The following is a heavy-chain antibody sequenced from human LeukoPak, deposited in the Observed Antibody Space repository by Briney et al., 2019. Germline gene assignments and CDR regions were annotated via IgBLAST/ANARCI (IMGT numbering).Heavy chain of an antibody. Sequence: AGGSLRLSCAASGFTFSNYWMTWVRQAPGKGLEWVANIRRDESNKYYLDSVEGRFTISRDNTKNSLYLQMNSLRAEDTAVYYCAKKYPNYDSSGYYQDWGQGTLVTVSS. CDR2: IRRDESNK. CDR3: AKKYPNYDSSGYYQD. J-gene: IGHJ4*02. V-gene: IGHV3-7*03. CDR1: GFTFSNYW. D-gene: IGHD3-22*01.